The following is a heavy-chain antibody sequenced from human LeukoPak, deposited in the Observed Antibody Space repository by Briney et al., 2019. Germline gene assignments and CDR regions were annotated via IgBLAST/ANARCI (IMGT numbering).Heavy chain of an antibody. V-gene: IGHV2-70*11. CDR3: ARLTHSSGWSQGGFVNYFDY. CDR2: IDWDDDK. D-gene: IGHD6-19*01. CDR1: VFSLSTSGMC. Sequence: VSGPTQMNPTQTLSLTCTFSVFSLSTSGMCVSWIRQPPGKALEWLARIDWDDDKYYSTSLKTRLTISKDTSKNQVVLTKTNMDPVNTATYSCARLTHSSGWSQGGFVNYFDYSGQGTLVTVSS. J-gene: IGHJ4*02.